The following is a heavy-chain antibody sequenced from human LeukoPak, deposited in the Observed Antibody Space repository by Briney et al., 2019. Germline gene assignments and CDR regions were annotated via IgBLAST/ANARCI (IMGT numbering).Heavy chain of an antibody. D-gene: IGHD3-3*01. CDR1: GFTFSSYG. Sequence: GRSLRLSCAASGFTFSSYGMHWVRQAPGKGLEWVAVIWYDGSNKYYADSVKGRFTISRDNSKNTLYLQMNSLRAEDTAVYYCAGGTDFWSGYCFDSWGQGTLVTVSS. J-gene: IGHJ4*02. V-gene: IGHV3-33*01. CDR3: AGGTDFWSGYCFDS. CDR2: IWYDGSNK.